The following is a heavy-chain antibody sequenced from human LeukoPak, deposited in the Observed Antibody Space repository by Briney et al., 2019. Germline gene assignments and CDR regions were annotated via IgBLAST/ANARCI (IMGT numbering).Heavy chain of an antibody. CDR1: GYTFTSYG. CDR3: ARDHTGYSSSWYPDY. V-gene: IGHV1-18*04. CDR2: ISAYNGNT. D-gene: IGHD6-13*01. Sequence: ASVKVSCKASGYTFTSYGISWVRQAPGQGLEWMGWISAYNGNTNYAQKLQGRVTMTTDTSTSTAYMELRSLRSDDTAVYYCARDHTGYSSSWYPDYRGQGTLVTVSS. J-gene: IGHJ4*02.